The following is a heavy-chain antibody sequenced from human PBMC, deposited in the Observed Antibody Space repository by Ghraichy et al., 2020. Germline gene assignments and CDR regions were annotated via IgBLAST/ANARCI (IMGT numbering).Heavy chain of an antibody. V-gene: IGHV1-18*01. CDR2: ISAYNGNT. D-gene: IGHD6-19*01. Sequence: ASVKVSCKASGYTFTSYGISWVRQAPGQGLEWMGWISAYNGNTNYAQKLQCRVTMTTDTSTSTAYMELRSLGSDDTAVYYCARWGSQWLVLDYYYGMDVWGQGTTVTVSS. CDR3: ARWGSQWLVLDYYYGMDV. CDR1: GYTFTSYG. J-gene: IGHJ6*02.